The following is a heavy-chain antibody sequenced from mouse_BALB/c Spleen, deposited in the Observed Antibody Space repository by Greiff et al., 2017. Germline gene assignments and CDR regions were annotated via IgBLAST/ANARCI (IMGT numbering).Heavy chain of an antibody. J-gene: IGHJ3*01. CDR2: ISDGGSYT. V-gene: IGHV5-4*02. Sequence: EVQLQESGGGLVKPGGSLKLSCAASGFTFSDYYMYWVRQTPEKRLEWVATISDGGSYTYYPDSVKGRFTISRDNAKNNLYLQMSSLKSEDTAMYYCARDRERGDDYAWFAYWGQGTLVTVSA. CDR1: GFTFSDYY. CDR3: ARDRERGDDYAWFAY. D-gene: IGHD2-4*01.